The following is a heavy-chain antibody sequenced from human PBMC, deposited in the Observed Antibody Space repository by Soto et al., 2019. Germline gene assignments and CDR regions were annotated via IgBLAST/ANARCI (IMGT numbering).Heavy chain of an antibody. Sequence: SETLSLTGTVSGGSISSYYWSCIRQPPGKGLEWIEYIYYSGSTYYNPSLKSRVTISVDSPKNQFSLKLSSVTAADTAVYYCARGGRTGEPTSYGMDVGSQGTTVTVAS. CDR2: IYYSGST. J-gene: IGHJ6*02. CDR3: ARGGRTGEPTSYGMDV. CDR1: GGSISSYY. D-gene: IGHD7-27*01. V-gene: IGHV4-59*12.